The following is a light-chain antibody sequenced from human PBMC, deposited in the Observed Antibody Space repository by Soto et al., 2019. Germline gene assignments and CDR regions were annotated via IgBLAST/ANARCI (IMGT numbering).Light chain of an antibody. J-gene: IGKJ1*01. Sequence: EIVLTQSPGTLSFSPGERATLSCRASQSVSSNLAWYQQKPGQAPRLLIYGASTRATGIPARFSGSGSGTDFTLTISSLEPEDFAVYYCQQRSNWRTFGQGTKVDIK. CDR1: QSVSSN. V-gene: IGKV3-11*01. CDR2: GAS. CDR3: QQRSNWRT.